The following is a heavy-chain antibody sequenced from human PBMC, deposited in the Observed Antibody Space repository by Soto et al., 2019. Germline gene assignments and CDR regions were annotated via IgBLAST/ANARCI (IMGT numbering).Heavy chain of an antibody. D-gene: IGHD1-26*01. V-gene: IGHV3-11*01. CDR2: ISGSGTSSI. CDR1: GLIFSYSY. Sequence: QVQLVQSGGGLVKPGGSLRLSCTASGLIFSYSYMSWIRQAPGKGLEWVSYISGSGTSSIHYADSVKGRFTISRDNAKNALYLQMANLRPDYTAVYYCASNVGLNYWGQGTLVIVSS. CDR3: ASNVGLNY. J-gene: IGHJ4*02.